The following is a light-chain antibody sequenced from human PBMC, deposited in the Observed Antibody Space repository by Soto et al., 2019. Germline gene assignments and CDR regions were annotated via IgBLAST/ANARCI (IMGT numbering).Light chain of an antibody. CDR2: QAS. CDR1: QSLSSW. V-gene: IGKV1-5*03. J-gene: IGKJ4*01. CDR3: EDYSSSSGLT. Sequence: DIPMTQSPSTLSASVGDRVTITCRSSQSLSSWLAWYQQKPGKAPKLLIFQASSLKSVVPSRFSGSGSATEYTLTISSLQPDDFATYYCEDYSSSSGLTFGGGTKVEIK.